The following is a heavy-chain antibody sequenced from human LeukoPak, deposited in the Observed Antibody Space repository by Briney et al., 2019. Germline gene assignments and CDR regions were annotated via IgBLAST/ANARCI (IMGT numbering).Heavy chain of an antibody. D-gene: IGHD5-12*01. J-gene: IGHJ1*01. V-gene: IGHV3-7*01. CDR2: IKPDGSEG. CDR1: GFTFNNYW. Sequence: GTSLRLSCGASGFTFNNYWMTWVRQAPGKGLEWGANIKPDGSEGYYLDSLKGRFTISRYNAENALYLEMPNLRVEDTAVHCARSGGYGWAYWGQRDLVT. CDR3: ARSGGYGWAY.